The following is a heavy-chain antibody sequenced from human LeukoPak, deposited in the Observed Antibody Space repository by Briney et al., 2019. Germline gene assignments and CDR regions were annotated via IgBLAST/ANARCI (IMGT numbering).Heavy chain of an antibody. D-gene: IGHD5-18*01. V-gene: IGHV1-2*02. CDR2: INPNSGGT. CDR1: GYTFTGYY. Sequence: ASVKVSCKASGYTFTGYYMHWVRQAPGQGLEWMGWINPNSGGTNYVQKFQGRVTMTRDTSISTAYMELSRLRSDDTAVYYCARGDAAMLDAFDIWGQGTMVTVSS. J-gene: IGHJ3*02. CDR3: ARGDAAMLDAFDI.